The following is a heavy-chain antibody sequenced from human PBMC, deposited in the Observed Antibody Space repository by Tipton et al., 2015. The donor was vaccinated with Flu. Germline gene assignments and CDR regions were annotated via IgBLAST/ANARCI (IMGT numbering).Heavy chain of an antibody. Sequence: SLRLSCAASGFTFDDYAMHWVRQAPGKGLEWVSGISWNSGSIGYADSVKGRFTISRDNAKNSLYLQMNSLRAEDTALYYCAKDIGGATAEEYYFDYWGQGTLVTVSS. J-gene: IGHJ4*02. CDR1: GFTFDDYA. CDR2: ISWNSGSI. CDR3: AKDIGGATAEEYYFDY. D-gene: IGHD1-26*01. V-gene: IGHV3-9*01.